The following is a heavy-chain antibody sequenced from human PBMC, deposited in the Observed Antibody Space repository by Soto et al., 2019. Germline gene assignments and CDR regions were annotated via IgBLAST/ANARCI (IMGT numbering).Heavy chain of an antibody. CDR1: GFTFSSYA. Sequence: GGSLRLSCAASGFTFSSYAMNWVRKAPGKGLEWVSVISGSGGSTYYADSVKGRFTISRDNSKNTLYLQMNSLRAEDTAVYYCAKDQGSSWYEIDYWGQGTLVTVSS. V-gene: IGHV3-23*01. J-gene: IGHJ4*02. D-gene: IGHD6-13*01. CDR3: AKDQGSSWYEIDY. CDR2: ISGSGGST.